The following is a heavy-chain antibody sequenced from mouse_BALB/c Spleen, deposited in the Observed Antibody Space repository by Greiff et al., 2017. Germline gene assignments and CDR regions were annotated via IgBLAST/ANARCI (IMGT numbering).Heavy chain of an antibody. V-gene: IGHV1S22*01. CDR3: AKGYFDV. Sequence: LQQPGSELVRPGASVKLSCKASGYTFTSYWMHWVKQRPGQGLEWIGNIYPGSGSTNYDEKFKSKATLTVDTSSSTAFMHLNSLTSEDSAVYYCAKGYFDVWGAGTTVTVSS. CDR2: IYPGSGST. CDR1: GYTFTSYW. J-gene: IGHJ1*01.